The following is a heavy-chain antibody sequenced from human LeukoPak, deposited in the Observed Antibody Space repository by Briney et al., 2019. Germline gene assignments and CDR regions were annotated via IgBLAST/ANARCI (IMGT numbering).Heavy chain of an antibody. Sequence: GGSLRLSCAASGFTFSSYEMNWVRQAPGKGLEWVSYISSSGSTIYHADSVKGRFTISRDNAKNSLYLQMNSLRAEDTAVYYCAREGIAVAGRGGNYGMDVWGQGTTVTVSS. CDR1: GFTFSSYE. J-gene: IGHJ6*02. CDR3: AREGIAVAGRGGNYGMDV. V-gene: IGHV3-48*03. CDR2: ISSSGSTI. D-gene: IGHD6-19*01.